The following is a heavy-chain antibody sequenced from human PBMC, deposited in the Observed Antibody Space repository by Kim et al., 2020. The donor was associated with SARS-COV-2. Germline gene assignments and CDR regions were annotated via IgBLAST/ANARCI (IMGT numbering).Heavy chain of an antibody. CDR3: ARKKLDNPYYYGMDV. V-gene: IGHV1-8*01. CDR1: GYTFTSYD. D-gene: IGHD2-2*03. CDR2: MNPNRGNT. Sequence: ASVKVSCKASGYTFTSYDINWVRQATGQGLEWMGWMNPNRGNTGYAQKFQGRVTMTRNTSMSTAYMELSSLRSEDTAVYYCARKKLDNPYYYGMDVWGQGTTVTVSS. J-gene: IGHJ6*02.